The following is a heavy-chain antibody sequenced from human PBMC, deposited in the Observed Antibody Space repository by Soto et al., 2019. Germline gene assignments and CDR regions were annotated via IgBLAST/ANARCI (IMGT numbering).Heavy chain of an antibody. D-gene: IGHD6-19*01. V-gene: IGHV1-3*01. CDR3: ARASSGWRFDY. J-gene: IGHJ4*02. CDR2: INAGTGNT. Sequence: ASVKVSCKASGYTFTSYALHWVRQAPGQRLEWMGWINAGTGNTKYSQEFQARVTITSDTSASTAYMELNSLRSEDTAVYYCARASSGWRFDYWGQGTLVTVS. CDR1: GYTFTSYA.